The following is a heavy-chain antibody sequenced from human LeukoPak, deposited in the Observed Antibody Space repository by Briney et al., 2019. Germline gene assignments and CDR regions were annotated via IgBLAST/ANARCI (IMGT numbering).Heavy chain of an antibody. V-gene: IGHV3-30*18. Sequence: PGGSLRLYCAASGFTFSSYGMHWVRQAPGKGLEWVAVISYDGSNKYYADSVKGRFTISRDNSKNTLYLQMNSLRAEDTAVYYCAKEAHYYDSSGYPPDFDYWGQGTLVTVSS. D-gene: IGHD3-22*01. J-gene: IGHJ4*02. CDR3: AKEAHYYDSSGYPPDFDY. CDR1: GFTFSSYG. CDR2: ISYDGSNK.